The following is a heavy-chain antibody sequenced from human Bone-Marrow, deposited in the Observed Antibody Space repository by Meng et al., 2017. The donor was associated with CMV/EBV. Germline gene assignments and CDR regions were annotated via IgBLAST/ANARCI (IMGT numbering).Heavy chain of an antibody. J-gene: IGHJ3*02. D-gene: IGHD5-18*01. V-gene: IGHV3-21*01. Sequence: GGSLRLSCAASGFTFSSYSMNWVRQAPGKGLEWVSSISSSSSYIYYADSVKGRFTISRDNAKNSLYLQMNSLRAEDTAVYYCARVGVYGYEVPSDAFDIWGQGTMVTVSS. CDR2: ISSSSSYI. CDR1: GFTFSSYS. CDR3: ARVGVYGYEVPSDAFDI.